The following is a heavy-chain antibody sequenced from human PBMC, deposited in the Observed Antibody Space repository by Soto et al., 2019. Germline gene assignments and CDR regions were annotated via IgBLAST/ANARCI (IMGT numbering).Heavy chain of an antibody. D-gene: IGHD2-2*01. J-gene: IGHJ6*02. CDR2: IKHSGST. V-gene: IGHV4-34*01. Sequence: SETLSLTCAVYGGSFSGYYWSWIRQPPGKGLEWIGEIKHSGSTNYNPSLKSRVTISVDTSKNQFSLKLSSVTAAETAVYYCARGGNNIVVVPAASLRNMYGMDVWGQGTTVTVSS. CDR3: ARGGNNIVVVPAASLRNMYGMDV. CDR1: GGSFSGYY.